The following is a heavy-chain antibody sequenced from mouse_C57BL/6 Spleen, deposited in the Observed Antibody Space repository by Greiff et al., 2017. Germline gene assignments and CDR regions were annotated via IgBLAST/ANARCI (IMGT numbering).Heavy chain of an antibody. D-gene: IGHD1-1*01. J-gene: IGHJ2*01. V-gene: IGHV1-54*01. CDR3: ARCYYGPDY. Sequence: VQRVESGAELVRPGTSVKVSCKASGYAFTNYLIEWVKQRPGQGLEWIGVINPGSGGTNYNEKFKGKATLTADKSSSTAYMQLSSLTSEDSAVYFCARCYYGPDYWGQGTTLTVSS. CDR2: INPGSGGT. CDR1: GYAFTNYL.